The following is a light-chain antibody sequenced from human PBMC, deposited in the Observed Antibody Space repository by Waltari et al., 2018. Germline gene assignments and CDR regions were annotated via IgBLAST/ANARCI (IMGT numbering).Light chain of an antibody. V-gene: IGLV1-44*01. J-gene: IGLJ3*02. CDR3: ASWDDTLNGPV. CDR2: NNK. CDR1: SSTVGGNP. Sequence: QSVLTQPPSASGAPGQRVTISCSASSSTVGGNPVSWYQQLPGTAPKLLIRNNKRRPSGVPTRFSGSKSGTSASLAISGLQSEDEAYYYCASWDDTLNGPVFGGGTKLTVL.